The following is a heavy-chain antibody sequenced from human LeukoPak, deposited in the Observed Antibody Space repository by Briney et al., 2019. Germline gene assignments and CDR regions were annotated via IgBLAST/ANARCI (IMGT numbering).Heavy chain of an antibody. D-gene: IGHD5-18*01. Sequence: GESLKISCKGSGYSFTSYWIGWVRQMPGKGLEWMGIIFAGDSDVKHSPSFQGQVTISADKSLSTAYLQWSSLKASDSAMYYCARHKKGETAMVSFDYWGQGTLVTVSS. CDR3: ARHKKGETAMVSFDY. V-gene: IGHV5-51*01. CDR2: IFAGDSDV. J-gene: IGHJ4*02. CDR1: GYSFTSYW.